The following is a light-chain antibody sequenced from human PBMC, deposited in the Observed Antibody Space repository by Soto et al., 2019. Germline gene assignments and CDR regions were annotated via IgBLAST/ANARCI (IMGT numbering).Light chain of an antibody. Sequence: EIVMTQSPLSLPVTPGEPASISCRSSQSLLHSNGYNYLDWYLQKPGQSPQLLISLGSNRASGVXDXFSGSGSGTDFTLKISRVEAEDVGVYYCMQALQTLWTFGQGTKVEIK. CDR2: LGS. J-gene: IGKJ1*01. CDR3: MQALQTLWT. CDR1: QSLLHSNGYNY. V-gene: IGKV2-28*01.